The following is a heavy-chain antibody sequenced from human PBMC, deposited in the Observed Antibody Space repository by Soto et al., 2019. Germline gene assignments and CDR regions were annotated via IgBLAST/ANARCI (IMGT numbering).Heavy chain of an antibody. CDR2: IYYAGST. J-gene: IGHJ5*01. V-gene: IGHV4-59*01. D-gene: IGHD2-2*01. Sequence: PXETRALTCTVSGRPITGEYWGWIRQPPGKGLEYVGHIYYAGSTRYNPSLTSRVTISLDKSREQFSLKVTSVTAADTAIYYCARGRHCTSTSCFGFPSIWFDYWGQGPLVTVSS. CDR1: GRPITGEY. CDR3: ARGRHCTSTSCFGFPSIWFDY.